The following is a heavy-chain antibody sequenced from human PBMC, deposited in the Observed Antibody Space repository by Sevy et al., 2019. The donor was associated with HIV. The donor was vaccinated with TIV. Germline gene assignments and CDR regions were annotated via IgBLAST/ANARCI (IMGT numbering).Heavy chain of an antibody. D-gene: IGHD2-2*01. CDR3: AGDGGCSSTSCLLYFDS. CDR1: GFTFSRYT. V-gene: IGHV3-21*01. J-gene: IGHJ4*02. Sequence: GGSLRLSCAASGFTFSRYTMNWVRQAPGKGLEWVSSISSTSNYIYYADSVKGRFTISRDNAKNSLYLQMNSLRAEDTAVYYCAGDGGCSSTSCLLYFDSWGQGTLLTVSS. CDR2: ISSTSNYI.